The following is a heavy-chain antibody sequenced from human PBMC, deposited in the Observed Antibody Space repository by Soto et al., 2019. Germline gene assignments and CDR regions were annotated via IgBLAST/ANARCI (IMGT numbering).Heavy chain of an antibody. J-gene: IGHJ3*02. V-gene: IGHV3-13*05. D-gene: IGHD6-13*01. CDR3: AREGGRGMGAFDI. CDR1: GFTFSSYS. Sequence: EVQLVESGGGLVKPGGSLRLSCAASGFTFSSYSMNWVRQAPGKGLEWVSAIGTAGDPYYPGSVKGRFTISRENAKNSLYLQMNSLRAGDTAVYYCAREGGRGMGAFDIWGQGTMVTVSS. CDR2: IGTAGDP.